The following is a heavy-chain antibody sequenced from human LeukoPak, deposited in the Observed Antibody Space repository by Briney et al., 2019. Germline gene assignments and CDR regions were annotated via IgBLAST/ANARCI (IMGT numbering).Heavy chain of an antibody. D-gene: IGHD4/OR15-4a*01. CDR1: GFTFSSYA. Sequence: PGGSLRLSCAASGFTFSSYAMSWVRQAPGKGLELVSGISGSGGSTYHADSVKGRFTISRDNSENTLYLQMNSLRAEDTAIYYCAKERDYGPADYWGQGTLVTVSS. CDR3: AKERDYGPADY. J-gene: IGHJ4*02. V-gene: IGHV3-23*01. CDR2: ISGSGGST.